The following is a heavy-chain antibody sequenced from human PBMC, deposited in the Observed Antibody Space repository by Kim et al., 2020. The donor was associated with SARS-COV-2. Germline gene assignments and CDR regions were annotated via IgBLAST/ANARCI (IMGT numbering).Heavy chain of an antibody. V-gene: IGHV1-46*01. J-gene: IGHJ3*02. Sequence: ASVKVSCKASGYTFTSYYMHWVRQAPGQGLEWMGIINPSGGSTSYAQKFQGRVTMTRDTSTSTVYMELSSLRSEDTAVYYCARDLLGDTLAHDYYDSRGDIWGQGTMVTVSS. CDR2: INPSGGST. D-gene: IGHD3-22*01. CDR1: GYTFTSYY. CDR3: ARDLLGDTLAHDYYDSRGDI.